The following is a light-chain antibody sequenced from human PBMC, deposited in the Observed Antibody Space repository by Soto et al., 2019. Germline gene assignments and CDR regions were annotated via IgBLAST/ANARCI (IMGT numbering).Light chain of an antibody. CDR2: RNT. V-gene: IGLV1-40*01. CDR1: SSNIGAGYD. Sequence: QSVLAQPPSVSGAPGQRVIISCTGSSSNIGAGYDVHWYPQLPGTAPRLLIYRNTNRPSGVPDRFSGSKSGTSASLAITGLQAEDEADYYCQSYDSSLTGYGFGTGTKVTVL. J-gene: IGLJ1*01. CDR3: QSYDSSLTGYG.